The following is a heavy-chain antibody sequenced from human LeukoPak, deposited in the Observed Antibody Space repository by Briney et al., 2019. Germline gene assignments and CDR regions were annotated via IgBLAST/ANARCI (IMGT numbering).Heavy chain of an antibody. CDR1: GYTFTSYG. Sequence: ASVKVSCKASGYTFTSYGISWVRQAPGQGLEWMGWISAYNGNTNYAQKLQGRVTMTTDTSTSTAYMELRSLRADDTAVYYCARGRLGYYDFWSGYWGPYNWFDPWGQGTLVTVSS. V-gene: IGHV1-18*01. CDR2: ISAYNGNT. CDR3: ARGRLGYYDFWSGYWGPYNWFDP. D-gene: IGHD3-3*01. J-gene: IGHJ5*02.